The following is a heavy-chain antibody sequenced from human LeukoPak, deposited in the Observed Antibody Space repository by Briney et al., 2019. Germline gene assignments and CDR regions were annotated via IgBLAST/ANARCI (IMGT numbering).Heavy chain of an antibody. CDR2: ISWNSGSI. D-gene: IGHD3-22*01. Sequence: PGGSLRLSCVASEFTFDDYAMHWVRQAPGKGLEWVSGISWNSGSIGYADSVKGRFTISRDNAKNSLYLQMNSLRAEDTAVYYCARDFHGNGYYHTFDKWGQGTLVTVSS. J-gene: IGHJ4*02. CDR1: EFTFDDYA. CDR3: ARDFHGNGYYHTFDK. V-gene: IGHV3-9*01.